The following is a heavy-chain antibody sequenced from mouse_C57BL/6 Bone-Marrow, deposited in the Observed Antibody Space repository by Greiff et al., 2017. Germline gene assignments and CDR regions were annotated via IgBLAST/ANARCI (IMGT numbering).Heavy chain of an antibody. Sequence: EVKLMESGGDLVKPGGSLKLSCAASGFTFSSYGMSWVRQTPDKRLEWVATISSGGSYTYYPDSVKGRFTISRDNAKNTLYRQMSRLKSEDTARYCCARQINYDYEDWVAYGGQGTLVTVSA. V-gene: IGHV5-6*01. CDR3: ARQINYDYEDWVAY. CDR1: GFTFSSYG. J-gene: IGHJ3*01. D-gene: IGHD2-4*01. CDR2: ISSGGSYT.